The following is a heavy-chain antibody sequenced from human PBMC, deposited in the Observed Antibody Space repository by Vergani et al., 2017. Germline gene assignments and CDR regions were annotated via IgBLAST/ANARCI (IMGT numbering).Heavy chain of an antibody. CDR2: LSASDRRT. CDR3: AKVGRSEVAGTFGAYDS. J-gene: IGHJ3*02. D-gene: IGHD6-19*01. Sequence: EVQLLESGGDLVQPGGSLRLSCAASGFTFIMHAMSWVRQAPGKGLAWVSTLSASDRRTHYADSVKGRFTISRDISKNTLFLHMNSLRPEDTAVYYCAKVGRSEVAGTFGAYDSWGQGTMVTVSS. V-gene: IGHV3-23*01. CDR1: GFTFIMHA.